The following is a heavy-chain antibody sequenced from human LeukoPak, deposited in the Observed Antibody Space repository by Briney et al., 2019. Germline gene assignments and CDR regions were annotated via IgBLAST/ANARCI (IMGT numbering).Heavy chain of an antibody. CDR1: GGSISSSIYY. D-gene: IGHD3-16*01. Sequence: SETLSLTCTVSGGSISSSIYYWGWIRQPPRKGLEWIGSIYYSGSTYYNPSLKSRVTISVDTSKNQFSLKLSSVTAADTAVYYCARHSSSYDYVCGSVGTAAFDIWGQGTMVTVSS. CDR3: ARHSSSYDYVCGSVGTAAFDI. J-gene: IGHJ3*02. V-gene: IGHV4-39*01. CDR2: IYYSGST.